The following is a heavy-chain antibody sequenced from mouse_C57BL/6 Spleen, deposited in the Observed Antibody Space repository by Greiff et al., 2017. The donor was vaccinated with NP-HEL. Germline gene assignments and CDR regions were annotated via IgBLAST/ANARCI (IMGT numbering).Heavy chain of an antibody. D-gene: IGHD1-2*01. CDR3: TREEGLRPGAY. CDR1: GYTFTSYW. J-gene: IGHJ3*01. CDR2: IDPSDSYT. V-gene: IGHV1-59*01. Sequence: VQLQQPGAELVRPGTSVKLSCKASGYTFTSYWMHWVKQRPGQGLEWIGVIDPSDSYTNYNQKFKGKATLTVDTSSSTAYMQLSSLTSEDSAVYYCTREEGLRPGAYWGQGTLVTVSA.